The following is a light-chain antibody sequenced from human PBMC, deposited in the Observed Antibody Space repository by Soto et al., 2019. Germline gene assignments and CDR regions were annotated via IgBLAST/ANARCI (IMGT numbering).Light chain of an antibody. V-gene: IGLV2-23*01. CDR2: EDS. Sequence: QSALTQPASVSGSPGQSITISCTRTSSDVGSYNLVSWYQPHPGKAPKRMIYEDSKRPSGVSNRLSGSKSGNTASRTISGRQADDEADYYCCSYAGSSTAVFGGGTQLTVL. CDR3: CSYAGSSTAV. J-gene: IGLJ7*01. CDR1: SSDVGSYNL.